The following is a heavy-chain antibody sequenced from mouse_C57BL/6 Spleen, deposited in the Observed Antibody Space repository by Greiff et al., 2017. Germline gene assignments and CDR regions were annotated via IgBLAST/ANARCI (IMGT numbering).Heavy chain of an antibody. CDR1: GYTFTSYW. CDR3: ARRGTVVEDYYAMDY. J-gene: IGHJ4*01. D-gene: IGHD1-1*01. V-gene: IGHV1-59*01. CDR2: IDPSDSYT. Sequence: VQLQQSGAELVRPGTSVKLSCKASGYTFTSYWMHWVKQRPGQGLEWIGVIDPSDSYTNYNQKFKGKATLTVDTSSSTAYMQLSSLTSEDSAVYYCARRGTVVEDYYAMDYWGQGTSVTVSS.